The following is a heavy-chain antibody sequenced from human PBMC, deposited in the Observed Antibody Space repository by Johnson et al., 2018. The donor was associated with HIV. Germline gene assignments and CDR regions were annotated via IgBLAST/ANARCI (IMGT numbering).Heavy chain of an antibody. CDR2: IWYYGSNK. CDR3: ARSGVVGATSAVDAFDI. D-gene: IGHD1-26*01. V-gene: IGHV3-33*08. Sequence: QVQLVESGGGVVQPGRSLRLSCAASGFTFSSYAMHWVRQAPGKGLEWVAVIWYYGSNKYYADSVKGRFTISRDNSKNTLYLQMNSLRAEDTAVYYCARSGVVGATSAVDAFDIWGQGTMVTVSS. J-gene: IGHJ3*02. CDR1: GFTFSSYA.